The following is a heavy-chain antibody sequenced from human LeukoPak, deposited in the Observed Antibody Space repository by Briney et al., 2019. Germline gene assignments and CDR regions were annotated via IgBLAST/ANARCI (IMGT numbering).Heavy chain of an antibody. Sequence: GGSLRLSCAASGFTFSSYSMIWVRQAPGKGLEWVSSISSSSSYIYYADSVKGRFTISRDNAKNSLYLQMNSLRAEDTAVYYCARYYDILTGRYYYYGMDVWGQGTTVTVSS. J-gene: IGHJ6*02. CDR1: GFTFSSYS. V-gene: IGHV3-21*01. CDR3: ARYYDILTGRYYYYGMDV. CDR2: ISSSSSYI. D-gene: IGHD3-9*01.